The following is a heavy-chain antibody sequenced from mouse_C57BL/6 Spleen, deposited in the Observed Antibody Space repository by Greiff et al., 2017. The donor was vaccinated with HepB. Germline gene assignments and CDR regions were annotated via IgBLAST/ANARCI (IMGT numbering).Heavy chain of an antibody. Sequence: VQLQQSGPELVKPGASVKISCKASGYAFSSSWMNWVKQRPGKGLEWIGRIYPGDGDTNYNGKFKGKATLTADKSSSTAYMQLSSLTSEDSAVYFCAREPLYDYDAVVYFDVWGTGTTVTVSS. D-gene: IGHD2-4*01. J-gene: IGHJ1*03. CDR2: IYPGDGDT. V-gene: IGHV1-82*01. CDR3: AREPLYDYDAVVYFDV. CDR1: GYAFSSSW.